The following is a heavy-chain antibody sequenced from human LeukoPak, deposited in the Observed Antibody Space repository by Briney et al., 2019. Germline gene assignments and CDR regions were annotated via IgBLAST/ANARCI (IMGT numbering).Heavy chain of an antibody. J-gene: IGHJ4*02. V-gene: IGHV3-33*01. CDR3: ARGLWWSKYYFDY. Sequence: GGSLRLSCAASGFTFSSYGMHWVRQAPGKGLEWVAVIWYDGSNKYYADSVKGRFTISRDNSKNTLYLQMNSLRAEDTAVYYCARGLWWSKYYFDYWGQGTLVTVSS. CDR2: IWYDGSNK. CDR1: GFTFSSYG. D-gene: IGHD2-21*01.